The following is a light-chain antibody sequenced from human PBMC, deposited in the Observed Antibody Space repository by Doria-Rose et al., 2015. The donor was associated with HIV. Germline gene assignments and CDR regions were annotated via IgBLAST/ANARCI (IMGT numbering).Light chain of an antibody. J-gene: IGKJ1*01. CDR2: DGS. Sequence: TQSPGTLSLSPGERATLSCRASQSFSSTYLAWYQQKPGQAPSLLIYDGSTRATGIPDRFSASGSGTDFTLTINRLEPEDSALYYCHQYGTSWTFGQGTKAEI. CDR1: QSFSSTY. V-gene: IGKV3-20*01. CDR3: HQYGTSWT.